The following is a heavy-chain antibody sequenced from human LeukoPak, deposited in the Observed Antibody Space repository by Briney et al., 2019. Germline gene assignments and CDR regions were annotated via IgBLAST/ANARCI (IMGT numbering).Heavy chain of an antibody. D-gene: IGHD6-6*01. CDR3: ASPGIAARPGSAFDI. CDR1: GGSISSSCYY. CDR2: IYYSGST. Sequence: PSETLSLTCTVSGGSISSSCYYWGWIRQPPGKGLEWIGSIYYSGSTYYNPSLKSRVTISVDTSKNQFSLKLSSVTAADTAVYYCASPGIAARPGSAFDIWGQGTMVTVSS. J-gene: IGHJ3*02. V-gene: IGHV4-39*01.